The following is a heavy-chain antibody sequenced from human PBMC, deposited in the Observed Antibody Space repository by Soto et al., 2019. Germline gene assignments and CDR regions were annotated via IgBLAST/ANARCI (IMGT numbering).Heavy chain of an antibody. CDR1: GGTFSSSA. J-gene: IGHJ4*02. D-gene: IGHD5-12*01. CDR2: IIPIYGTA. V-gene: IGHV1-69*12. CDR3: ASLLRGYSGTGDY. Sequence: QVQLVQSGAEVKKPGSSVKVSCKASGGTFSSSAISWVLQSPGQGLDWMGGIIPIYGTANYAQKFQGRVTITADESTSTAYMELSSLRSEDTAVYYCASLLRGYSGTGDYWGQGTLVTVSS.